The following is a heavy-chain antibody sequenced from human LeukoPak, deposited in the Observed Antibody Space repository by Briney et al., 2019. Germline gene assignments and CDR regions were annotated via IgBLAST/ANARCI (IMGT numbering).Heavy chain of an antibody. V-gene: IGHV3-33*01. CDR2: IWYDGSNK. CDR3: ARAGYGDPHFDF. Sequence: GGSLRLSCAASGFTFSNYGMHWVRQAPGKGLEWVAAIWYDGSNKCYGDSVKGRFTISRDNSKNTLYLQMNSLRAEDTAAYYCARAGYGDPHFDFWGQGTLVTVSS. CDR1: GFTFSNYG. D-gene: IGHD4-17*01. J-gene: IGHJ4*02.